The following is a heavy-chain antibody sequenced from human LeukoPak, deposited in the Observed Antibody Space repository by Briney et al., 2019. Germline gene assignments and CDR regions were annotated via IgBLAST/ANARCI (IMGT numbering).Heavy chain of an antibody. CDR3: ARYPQQLVYFDY. Sequence: SETLSLTCTVSGGSISSSSYYWGWIRQPPGKGLEWIGSIYYSGSTYYNPSLKSRVTISVDTSKNQFSLKLSSVTAADTAVYYCARYPQQLVYFDYWGQGTLVTVSS. CDR2: IYYSGST. V-gene: IGHV4-39*07. CDR1: GGSISSSSYY. J-gene: IGHJ4*02. D-gene: IGHD6-13*01.